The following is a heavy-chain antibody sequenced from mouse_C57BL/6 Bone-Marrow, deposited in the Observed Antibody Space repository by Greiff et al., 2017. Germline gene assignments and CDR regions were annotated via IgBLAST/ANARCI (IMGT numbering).Heavy chain of an antibody. J-gene: IGHJ2*01. V-gene: IGHV1-19*01. CDR3: ARGGYYGNFDY. CDR2: INPYNGGT. Sequence: VPLHYSGPVLVKPGASVKMSCKASGYTFTDYYMNWVKQSHGKSLEWIGVINPYNGGTSYNQKFKGKATLTVDKSSSTAYMELNSLTSEDSAVYYCARGGYYGNFDYWGQGTTLTVSS. CDR1: GYTFTDYY. D-gene: IGHD2-1*01.